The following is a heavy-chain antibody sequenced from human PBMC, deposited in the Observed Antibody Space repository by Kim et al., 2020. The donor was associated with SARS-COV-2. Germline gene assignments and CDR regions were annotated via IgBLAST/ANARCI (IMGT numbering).Heavy chain of an antibody. D-gene: IGHD3-22*01. CDR3: ARKRRDYYDSSGYYYAYGMDV. CDR1: GYTFTSYD. CDR2: MNPNSGNT. J-gene: IGHJ6*02. Sequence: ASVKVSCKASGYTFTSYDINWVRQATGQGLEWMGWMNPNSGNTGYAQKFQGRVTMTRNTSISTAYMELSSLRSEDTAVYYCARKRRDYYDSSGYYYAYGMDVWGQGTTVTVSS. V-gene: IGHV1-8*01.